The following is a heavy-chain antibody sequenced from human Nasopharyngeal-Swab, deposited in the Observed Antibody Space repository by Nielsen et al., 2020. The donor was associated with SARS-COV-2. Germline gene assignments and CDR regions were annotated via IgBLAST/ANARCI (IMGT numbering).Heavy chain of an antibody. CDR2: IHNSGTP. Sequence: SETLSLTCTVSGASIRSTTFYWGWIRQPPGKGLEWIGSIHNSGTPYYIPSLKSRVTISADTSKNQFSLKMRSVTAADTAVYYCASGPFGPGDSYYYYGLDAWGQGTTVTVSS. CDR1: GASIRSTTFY. D-gene: IGHD3/OR15-3a*01. CDR3: ASGPFGPGDSYYYYGLDA. V-gene: IGHV4-39*07. J-gene: IGHJ6*02.